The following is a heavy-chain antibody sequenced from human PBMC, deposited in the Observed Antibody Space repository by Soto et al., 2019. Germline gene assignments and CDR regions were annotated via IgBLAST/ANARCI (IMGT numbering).Heavy chain of an antibody. V-gene: IGHV3-15*07. CDR3: TTGSVEGY. D-gene: IGHD1-26*01. CDR2: IKTKTQGETT. J-gene: IGHJ4*02. Sequence: EVQLVESGGGLVKPGGSLRLSCAASGFTISGAWMNWVRQAPGKGLEWVGRIKTKTQGETTDYAAPVKGRFTISRDDSENTLSLHMNSLKIEDTAVYYCTTGSVEGYWGQGTLVHVSS. CDR1: GFTISGAW.